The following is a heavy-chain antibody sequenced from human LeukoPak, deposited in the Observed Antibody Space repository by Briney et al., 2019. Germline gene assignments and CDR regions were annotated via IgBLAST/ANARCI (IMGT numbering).Heavy chain of an antibody. CDR3: AKGEQWLVPGMDV. Sequence: GGSLRLSCAASGFTFSSYGMHWVRQAPGKGLEWVAVISYDGSNKYYADSVKGRFTISRDNSKNTLYLQMNSLRAEDTAVYCCAKGEQWLVPGMDVWGQGTTVTVSS. CDR2: ISYDGSNK. CDR1: GFTFSSYG. J-gene: IGHJ6*02. D-gene: IGHD6-19*01. V-gene: IGHV3-30*18.